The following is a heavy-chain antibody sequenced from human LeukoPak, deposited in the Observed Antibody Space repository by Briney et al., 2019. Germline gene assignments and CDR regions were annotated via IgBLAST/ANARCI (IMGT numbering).Heavy chain of an antibody. CDR2: ISSGSSYI. Sequence: GGSLRLSCAASGFTFSTYSMNWVRQAPGKGLEWVSSISSGSSYIYYADSVKGRFTISRDNAKNSLYLQMNSLRAEDTAVYYCATTSYGDYPNDYWGQGTLVTVSS. V-gene: IGHV3-21*01. D-gene: IGHD4-17*01. CDR1: GFTFSTYS. J-gene: IGHJ4*02. CDR3: ATTSYGDYPNDY.